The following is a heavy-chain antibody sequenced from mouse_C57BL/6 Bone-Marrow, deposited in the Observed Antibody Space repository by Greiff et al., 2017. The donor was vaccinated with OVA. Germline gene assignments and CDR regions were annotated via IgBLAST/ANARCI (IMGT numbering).Heavy chain of an antibody. J-gene: IGHJ3*01. V-gene: IGHV5-4*03. Sequence: EVMLVESGGGLVKPGGSLKLSCAASGFTFSSYAMSWVRQTPEKRLEWVATISDGGSYTYYPDNVKGRFTISRYNAKNNLYLQMSHLKSEDTAMYYCARIYYYAPFAYWGQGTLVTVSA. CDR1: GFTFSSYA. CDR2: ISDGGSYT. CDR3: ARIYYYAPFAY. D-gene: IGHD1-1*01.